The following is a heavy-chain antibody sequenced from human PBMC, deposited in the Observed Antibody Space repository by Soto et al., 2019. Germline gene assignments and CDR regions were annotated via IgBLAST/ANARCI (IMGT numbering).Heavy chain of an antibody. CDR1: GFSFDDYA. CDR3: AKDTEYSSSSGLDY. V-gene: IGHV3-9*03. J-gene: IGHJ4*02. CDR2: ISWNSGSI. D-gene: IGHD6-6*01. Sequence: GGSLRLSCAASGFSFDDYAMHWVRQGPGKGLEWVSGISWNSGSIGYADSVKGRFTISRDNAKSSLYLQMNSLRPEDMAFYYCAKDTEYSSSSGLDYWGQGALVTVSS.